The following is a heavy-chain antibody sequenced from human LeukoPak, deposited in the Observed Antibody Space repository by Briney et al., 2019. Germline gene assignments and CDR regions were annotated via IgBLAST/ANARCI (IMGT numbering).Heavy chain of an antibody. CDR1: GYTFTSYD. J-gene: IGHJ4*02. V-gene: IGHV1-8*01. CDR3: TCGSSSSGWYDPYYFDY. D-gene: IGHD6-19*01. Sequence: ASVKVSCKASGYTFTSYDINWVRQATGQGLEWMGWMNPNSGNTGYAQKFQGRVTMTRNTSISTAYMELSSLKTEDTAVYYCTCGSSSSGWYDPYYFDYWGQGTLVTVSS. CDR2: MNPNSGNT.